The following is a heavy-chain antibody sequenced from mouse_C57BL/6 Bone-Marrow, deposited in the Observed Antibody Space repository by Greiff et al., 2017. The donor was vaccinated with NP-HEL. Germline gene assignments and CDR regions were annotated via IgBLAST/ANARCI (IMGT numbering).Heavy chain of an antibody. D-gene: IGHD4-1*01. CDR1: GYTFTSYW. CDR3: ARQTGYYFDY. V-gene: IGHV1-64*01. J-gene: IGHJ2*01. Sequence: QVQLQQPGAELVKPGASVKLSCKASGYTFTSYWMHWVKQRPGQGLEWIGMIHPNSGSTNYNEKFKSKATLTVDKSSSTAYMQRSSLTSEDSAVYYCARQTGYYFDYWGQGTTLTVSS. CDR2: IHPNSGST.